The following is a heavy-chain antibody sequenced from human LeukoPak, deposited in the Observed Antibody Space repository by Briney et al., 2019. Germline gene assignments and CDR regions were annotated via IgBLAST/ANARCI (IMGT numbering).Heavy chain of an antibody. CDR3: AKSVPAAISYAFDI. CDR1: GFTSSSYG. Sequence: QPGGSLRLSCAASGFTSSSYGMHWVRQAPGKGLEWVAFIRYDGSNKYYADSVKGRFTISRDNSNNTLYLQMNSLRAEDTAVYYCAKSVPAAISYAFDIWGQGTMVTVSS. J-gene: IGHJ3*02. CDR2: IRYDGSNK. V-gene: IGHV3-30*02. D-gene: IGHD2-2*01.